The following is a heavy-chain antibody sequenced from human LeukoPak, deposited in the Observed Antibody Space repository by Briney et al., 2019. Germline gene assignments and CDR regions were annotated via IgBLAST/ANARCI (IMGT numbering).Heavy chain of an antibody. Sequence: SVKVSCKASGYTFTGYYMHWVRQAPGQGLEWMGRIIPIFGTANYAQKFQGRVTITTDESTSTAYMELSSLRSEDTAVYYCARDHYYDSSGYYYVTPSVFDYWGQGTLVTVSS. CDR2: IIPIFGTA. V-gene: IGHV1-69*05. CDR3: ARDHYYDSSGYYYVTPSVFDY. D-gene: IGHD3-22*01. J-gene: IGHJ4*02. CDR1: GYTFTGYY.